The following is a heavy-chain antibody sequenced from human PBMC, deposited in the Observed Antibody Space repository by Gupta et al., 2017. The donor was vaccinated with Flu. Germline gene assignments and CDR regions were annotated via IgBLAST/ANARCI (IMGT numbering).Heavy chain of an antibody. J-gene: IGHJ4*02. CDR2: ISSSSSYI. V-gene: IGHV3-21*01. D-gene: IGHD1-26*01. Sequence: EVQLVESGGGLVKPGGSLRLSCAASGFTFSTYSMNWVRQAPGKGLEWVSFISSSSSYIYYADSGKGRFTVSRDNAENSLYLQMNSLRAEDTAVYYCARAWDTRDSSDYWGQGTLVTVSS. CDR1: GFTFSTYS. CDR3: ARAWDTRDSSDY.